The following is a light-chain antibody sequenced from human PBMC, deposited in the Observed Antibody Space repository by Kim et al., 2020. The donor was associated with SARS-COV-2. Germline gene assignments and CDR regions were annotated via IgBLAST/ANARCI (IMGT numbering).Light chain of an antibody. CDR2: AAS. Sequence: EPVGDRVPITCRPSQDISNYLAWFQLKPGKAPKLLIYAASALQPGVPSRFSGSGSGTDFTLTVTSLQPEDVATYYCQKCDSAPWTFGQGTKVDIK. CDR3: QKCDSAPWT. CDR1: QDISNY. J-gene: IGKJ1*01. V-gene: IGKV1-27*01.